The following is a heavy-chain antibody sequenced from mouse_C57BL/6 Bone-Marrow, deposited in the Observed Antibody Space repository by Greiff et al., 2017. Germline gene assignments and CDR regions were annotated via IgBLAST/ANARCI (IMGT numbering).Heavy chain of an antibody. CDR1: GFSLTSYG. J-gene: IGHJ1*03. CDR2: IWSVGST. Sequence: VQLMESGPGLVAPSQSLSITCTVPGFSLTSYGVHSVRQPPGTGLEWLVVIWSVGSTTYNSDLKSRLSISKDNSKIQVFLKMNSLLTDDTAINYCARHGGPGYFDVWGTGTTVTVSS. CDR3: ARHGGPGYFDV. V-gene: IGHV2-6-1*01.